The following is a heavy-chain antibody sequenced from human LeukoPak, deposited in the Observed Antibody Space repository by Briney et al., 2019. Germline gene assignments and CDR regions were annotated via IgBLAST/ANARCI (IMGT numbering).Heavy chain of an antibody. J-gene: IGHJ4*02. CDR3: ARDLHSGRGGY. V-gene: IGHV4-59*01. D-gene: IGHD3-10*01. CDR2: IYYSGST. CDR1: GGSISSYY. Sequence: SQTLSLTCTVSGGSISSYYWSWIRQPPGKGLEWIGYIYYSGSTNYNPSLKSRVTISVDTSKNQFSLKLSSVAAADTAVYYCARDLHSGRGGYWGQGTLVTVSS.